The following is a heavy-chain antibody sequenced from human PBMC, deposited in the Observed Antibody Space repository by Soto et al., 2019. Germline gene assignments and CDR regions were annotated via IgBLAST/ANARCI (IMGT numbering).Heavy chain of an antibody. CDR1: GFTFSRHP. J-gene: IGHJ4*02. CDR2: VNGGSLTNR. Sequence: EVQLVESGGGLVKPGGSLRLSCAASGFTFSRHPMSWVRQAPGQGLEWVSSVNGGSLTNRYYADSIKGRFTITRDDAKNALYLQMNSLRAEDTAVYYCAREWQNPFDYCGQGTLVTV. CDR3: AREWQNPFDY. V-gene: IGHV3-21*01.